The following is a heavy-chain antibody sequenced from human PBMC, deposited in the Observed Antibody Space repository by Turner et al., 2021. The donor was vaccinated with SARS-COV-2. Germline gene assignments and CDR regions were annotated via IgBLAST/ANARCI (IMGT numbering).Heavy chain of an antibody. V-gene: IGHV4-39*01. CDR2: IYYSGST. CDR3: ARLRPTQNFDY. CDR1: GGSISSSSYY. D-gene: IGHD1-1*01. J-gene: IGHJ4*02. Sequence: QLQLQESGPGLVTPSETLSLTCPVSGGSISSSSYYWGWIRQPPGKGLEWIGSIYYSGSTYYNPSLKSRVTISVDTSKNQFSLKLSSVTAADTAVYYCARLRPTQNFDYWGQGTLVTVSS.